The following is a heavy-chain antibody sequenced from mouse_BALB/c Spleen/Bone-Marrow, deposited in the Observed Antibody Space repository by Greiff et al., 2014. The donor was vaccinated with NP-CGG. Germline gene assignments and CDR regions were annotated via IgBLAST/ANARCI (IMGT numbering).Heavy chain of an antibody. D-gene: IGHD2-1*01. CDR1: GFNIKDYY. J-gene: IGHJ4*01. CDR2: IDPENGDT. Sequence: DVQLQESGAELVRSGASVKLSCTASGFNIKDYYMHWVKQRPEQGLEWIGWIDPENGDTEYAPKFQGKATMTADTSSNTAYLQLSSLTSEDTAVYYCNGNYYAMDYWGQGTSVTVS. V-gene: IGHV14-4*02. CDR3: NGNYYAMDY.